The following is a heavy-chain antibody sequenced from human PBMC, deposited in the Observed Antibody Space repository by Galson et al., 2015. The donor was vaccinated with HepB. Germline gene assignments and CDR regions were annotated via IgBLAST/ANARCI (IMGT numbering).Heavy chain of an antibody. J-gene: IGHJ4*02. V-gene: IGHV4-39*01. D-gene: IGHD6-13*01. CDR3: ARLKYSSSPVGPYYFDY. Sequence: LSLTCTVSGGSISSSSYYWGWIRQPPGKGLEWIGSLYYSGSTYYNPSLKSRVTISVDTSKNQFSLKLSSVTAADTAVYYCARLKYSSSPVGPYYFDYWGQGALVTVSS. CDR1: GGSISSSSYY. CDR2: LYYSGST.